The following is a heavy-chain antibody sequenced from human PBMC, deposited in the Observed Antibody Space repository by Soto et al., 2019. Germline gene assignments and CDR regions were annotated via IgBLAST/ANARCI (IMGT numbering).Heavy chain of an antibody. Sequence: EVQLVESGGGLVKPGGSLSLSCAASGFTFSSYSMNWVRQPPGKGLEWVSSISSSSSYIYYADSVKGRFTISRDNAKNSLYLQMNSLRAEDTAVYYCARVPYSSSWYVAYWGQGTLVTVSS. CDR2: ISSSSSYI. V-gene: IGHV3-21*01. J-gene: IGHJ4*02. CDR1: GFTFSSYS. CDR3: ARVPYSSSWYVAY. D-gene: IGHD6-13*01.